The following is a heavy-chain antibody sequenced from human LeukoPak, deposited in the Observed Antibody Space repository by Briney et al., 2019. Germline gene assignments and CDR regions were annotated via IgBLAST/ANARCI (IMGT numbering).Heavy chain of an antibody. V-gene: IGHV3-30*19. Sequence: GGSLRLSCAASGFTFSSYGMHWVRQAPGKGLEWVAVISYDGNNKYYADSVKGRFTISRDNSKNTLYLQTSSLRAEDTAVYYCSRGLTGGTPYYFEHWGQGTLVTVSS. CDR3: SRGLTGGTPYYFEH. CDR2: ISYDGNNK. CDR1: GFTFSSYG. J-gene: IGHJ4*02. D-gene: IGHD1-26*01.